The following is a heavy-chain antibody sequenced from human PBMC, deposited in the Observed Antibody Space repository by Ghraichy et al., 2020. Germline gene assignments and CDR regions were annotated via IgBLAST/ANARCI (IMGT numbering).Heavy chain of an antibody. CDR2: INHSGST. J-gene: IGHJ4*02. CDR3: ASLAVAGN. Sequence: SETLSLTCAVYGGSFSGYYWSWIRQPPGKGLDWIGEINHSGSTNYNPSLKSRVTISVDTSKNQFSLKLSSVTAADTAVYYCASLAVAGNWGQGTLVTVSS. V-gene: IGHV4-34*01. D-gene: IGHD6-19*01. CDR1: GGSFSGYY.